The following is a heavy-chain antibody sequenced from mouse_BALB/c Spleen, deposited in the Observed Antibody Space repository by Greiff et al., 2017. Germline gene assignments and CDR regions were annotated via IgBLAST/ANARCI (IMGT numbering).Heavy chain of an antibody. CDR3: ARDPKVRRSYYAMDY. J-gene: IGHJ4*01. CDR2: ISDGGSYT. CDR1: GFTFSDYY. Sequence: EVNVVESGGGLVKPGGSLKLSCAASGFTFSDYYMYWVRQTPEKRLEWVATISDGGSYTYYPDSVKGRFTISRDNAKNNLYLQMSSLKSEDTAKYYGARDPKVRRSYYAMDYWGQGTSVTVSS. V-gene: IGHV5-4*02. D-gene: IGHD2-14*01.